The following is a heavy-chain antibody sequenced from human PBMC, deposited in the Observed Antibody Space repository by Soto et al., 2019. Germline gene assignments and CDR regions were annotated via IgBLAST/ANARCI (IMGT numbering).Heavy chain of an antibody. D-gene: IGHD4-17*01. J-gene: IGHJ3*02. V-gene: IGHV3-33*01. CDR3: ARGRGGSYGGNSAHFEM. Sequence: QVQLVESGGGVVQPGTSLRLSCEASGFTFSGFGMHWVRQAPGKGLEWVAVIWYDGSKKYYADCVKGRFTISRDNSKNALYLQMNSLRAEDTAGDYCARGRGGSYGGNSAHFEMWGQGTLVTVSS. CDR1: GFTFSGFG. CDR2: IWYDGSKK.